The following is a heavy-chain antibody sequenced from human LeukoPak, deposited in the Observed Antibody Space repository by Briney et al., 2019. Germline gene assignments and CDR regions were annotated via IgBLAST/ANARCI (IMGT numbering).Heavy chain of an antibody. J-gene: IGHJ3*02. CDR1: GDSIRSSSYY. V-gene: IGHV4-39*07. CDR2: IYYSGST. Sequence: SETLSLTCTVSGDSIRSSSYYWGWTRQPPGKGLEWIGNIYYSGSTYYNPSLTSRVTISVDASKNQFSLKLSSVTAADTAVYYCARVSRSGSYFGAFEIWGQGTMVTVSS. CDR3: ARVSRSGSYFGAFEI. D-gene: IGHD1-26*01.